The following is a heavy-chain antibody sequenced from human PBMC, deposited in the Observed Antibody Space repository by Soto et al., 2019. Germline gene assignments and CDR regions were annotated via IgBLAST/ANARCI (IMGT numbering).Heavy chain of an antibody. CDR2: IYYSGST. J-gene: IGHJ5*02. CDR3: DRVTINWFDP. V-gene: IGHV4-30-4*01. Sequence: SGTLSLTCTVSGGSNSSGAYYWSWIRQPPGKGQEWIGYIYYSGSTYYIPSLKSRVTISVETAKNQFSLKLSSGTAADTAVYYCDRVTINWFDPWGQGTLVTVSS. CDR1: GGSNSSGAYY.